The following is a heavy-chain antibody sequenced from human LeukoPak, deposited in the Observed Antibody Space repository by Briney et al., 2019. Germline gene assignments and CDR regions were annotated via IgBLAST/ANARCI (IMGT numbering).Heavy chain of an antibody. Sequence: PSETLSLTCTVSGGSISSYYWSWIRQPPGKGLEWIGYMYHSGSTNYNPSLKSRVTISVDTSKNQFSLKLSSVTAADTAVYYCARRAGGYSHPYDYWGQGILVTVSS. CDR3: ARRAGGYSHPYDY. V-gene: IGHV4-59*01. D-gene: IGHD4-23*01. CDR1: GGSISSYY. J-gene: IGHJ4*02. CDR2: MYHSGST.